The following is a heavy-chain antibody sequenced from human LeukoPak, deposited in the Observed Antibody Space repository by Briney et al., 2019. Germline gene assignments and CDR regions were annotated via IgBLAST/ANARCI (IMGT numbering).Heavy chain of an antibody. J-gene: IGHJ6*02. CDR1: GGTFSSYA. Sequence: ASVKVSCKASGGTFSSYAISWVRQAPGQGLGWMGGIIPIFGTANYAQKFQGRVTITADESTSTAYMELSSLRSEDTAVYYCARVDSSGWKFHYYYVMDVWGQGTTVTVSS. D-gene: IGHD6-19*01. V-gene: IGHV1-69*13. CDR3: ARVDSSGWKFHYYYVMDV. CDR2: IIPIFGTA.